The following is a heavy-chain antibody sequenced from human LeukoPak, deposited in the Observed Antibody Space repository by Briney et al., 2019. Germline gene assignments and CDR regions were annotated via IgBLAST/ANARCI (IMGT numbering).Heavy chain of an antibody. CDR3: AKDQNWEGGY. CDR1: GFTFNNYD. J-gene: IGHJ4*02. D-gene: IGHD7-27*01. CDR2: INYSGVST. Sequence: PGGSLRLSCAASGFTFNNYDMTWLRQAPGKGLEWVSVINYSGVSTNYADSVKGRFTISRDNSKNTVYLQMNSLRVEDTAVYYCAKDQNWEGGYWGQGTLVTVSS. V-gene: IGHV3-23*01.